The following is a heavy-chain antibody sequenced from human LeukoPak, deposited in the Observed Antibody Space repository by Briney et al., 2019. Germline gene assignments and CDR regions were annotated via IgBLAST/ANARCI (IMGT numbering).Heavy chain of an antibody. J-gene: IGHJ4*02. D-gene: IGHD4-17*01. V-gene: IGHV3-21*04. CDR2: ISSSSSDI. Sequence: GGSLRLSCAASGFTFSSYTMNWVRQAPGKGLEWVSSISSSSSDIYYADSVKGRFTISRDNSKNTVYLQMNSLRAEDTAVYYCARDSDYGETFDYWGQGTLVTVSS. CDR1: GFTFSSYT. CDR3: ARDSDYGETFDY.